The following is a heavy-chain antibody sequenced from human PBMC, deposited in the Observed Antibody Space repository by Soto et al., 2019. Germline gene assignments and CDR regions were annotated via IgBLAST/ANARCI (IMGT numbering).Heavy chain of an antibody. V-gene: IGHV3-21*01. D-gene: IGHD1-7*01. J-gene: IGHJ3*02. CDR3: ARIGTTYAFDI. Sequence: SGGSLRLSCAASGFTFSSYAMSWVRQAPGKGLEWVSSISSSSSYIYYADSVKGRFTISRDNAKNSLYLQMNSLRAEDTAVYYCARIGTTYAFDIWGQGTMVTVSS. CDR1: GFTFSSYA. CDR2: ISSSSSYI.